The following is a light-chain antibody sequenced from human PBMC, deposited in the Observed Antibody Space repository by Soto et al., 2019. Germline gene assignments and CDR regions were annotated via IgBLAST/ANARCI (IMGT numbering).Light chain of an antibody. Sequence: EIVMTQSPATLSLSPGERATLSCRASQSISSNLAWYQQKPGQAPSLLIYGASSRATGIPDRFGGSGSGTDFTLTISRLEPEDFAVYYCQQYGSSPEWTFGQGTKVDI. CDR1: QSISSN. CDR2: GAS. CDR3: QQYGSSPEWT. V-gene: IGKV3-20*01. J-gene: IGKJ1*01.